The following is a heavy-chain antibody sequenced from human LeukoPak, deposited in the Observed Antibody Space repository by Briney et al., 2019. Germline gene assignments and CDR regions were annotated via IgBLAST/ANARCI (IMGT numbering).Heavy chain of an antibody. CDR3: ARGTGYFDL. J-gene: IGHJ2*01. CDR1: GGSFSGYY. CDR2: INHSGST. V-gene: IGHV4-34*01. Sequence: PSETLSLTCAAYGGSFSGYYWSWIRQPPGKGLEWIGEINHSGSTNYNPSLKSRVTISVDTSKNQFSLKLSSVTAADTAVYYCARGTGYFDLWGRGTLVTVSS.